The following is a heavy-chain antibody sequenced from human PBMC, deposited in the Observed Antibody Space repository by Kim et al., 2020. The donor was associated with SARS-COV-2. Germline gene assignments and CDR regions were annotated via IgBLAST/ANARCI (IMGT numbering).Heavy chain of an antibody. D-gene: IGHD6-19*01. V-gene: IGHV1-3*01. Sequence: TKYTKKSRGRVTITRDTTASTAYMELSSLRSEDTAVYYCARGSGWAFDYWGQGTLVTVAS. CDR3: ARGSGWAFDY. J-gene: IGHJ4*02. CDR2: T.